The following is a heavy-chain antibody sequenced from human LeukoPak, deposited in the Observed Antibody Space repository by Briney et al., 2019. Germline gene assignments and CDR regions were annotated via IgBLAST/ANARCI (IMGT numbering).Heavy chain of an antibody. CDR3: ARGGDPDYFDY. CDR2: IYYSGST. CDR1: GGSISSSSYY. Sequence: PSETLSLTCTVSGGSISSSSYYWGWIRQPPGKGLEWIGSIYYSGSTYYNPSLKSRVTISVDTSKNKFSLKLSSVTAADTAVYYCARGGDPDYFDYWGQGTLVTVSS. D-gene: IGHD7-27*01. J-gene: IGHJ4*02. V-gene: IGHV4-39*07.